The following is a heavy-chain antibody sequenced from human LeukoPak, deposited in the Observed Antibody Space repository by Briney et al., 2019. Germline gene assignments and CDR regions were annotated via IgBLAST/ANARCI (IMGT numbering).Heavy chain of an antibody. V-gene: IGHV3-23*01. D-gene: IGHD3-10*01. Sequence: GGSLKLSCPPSGFTFSSYAITWFRKAPGKGLEWFSPISGSGGTTYYADSVKGRFTISRDNSKNTLYLQMNSLRAEDTAVYYCAKDDSGSGYFPDHWGQGTLVTVSS. CDR2: ISGSGGTT. CDR3: AKDDSGSGYFPDH. J-gene: IGHJ4*02. CDR1: GFTFSSYA.